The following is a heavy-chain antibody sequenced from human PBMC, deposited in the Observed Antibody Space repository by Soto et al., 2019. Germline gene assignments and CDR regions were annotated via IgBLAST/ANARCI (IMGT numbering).Heavy chain of an antibody. V-gene: IGHV4-39*07. D-gene: IGHD2-15*01. J-gene: IGHJ6*02. CDR2: IHYSGST. CDR3: APLSVSLSGPYGIHV. Sequence: SETLSLTCTVSGDSIGTTHSYWAWIRQSPGKGLEWIGNIHYSGSTYYMPSLRSRVTLSVDTSKNQFSLKLSSVTAADTAVYYCAPLSVSLSGPYGIHVWGQGTTVTVSS. CDR1: GDSIGTTHSY.